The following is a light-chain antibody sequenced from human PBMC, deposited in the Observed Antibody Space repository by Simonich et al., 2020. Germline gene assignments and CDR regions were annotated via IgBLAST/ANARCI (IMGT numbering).Light chain of an antibody. Sequence: AIRMTQSPSSLSASTGDRVTITCRASKCISSYLAWYQQKPGKAPKLLIYAASTLQSGVPSRFSGSGSGTDFTLTISCLQSEDFATYYCQQYYSYPRTFGQGTKVEIK. CDR3: QQYYSYPRT. CDR1: KCISSY. J-gene: IGKJ1*01. CDR2: AAS. V-gene: IGKV1-8*01.